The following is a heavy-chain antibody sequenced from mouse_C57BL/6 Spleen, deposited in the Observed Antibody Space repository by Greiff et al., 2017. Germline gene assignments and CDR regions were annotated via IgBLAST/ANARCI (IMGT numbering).Heavy chain of an antibody. J-gene: IGHJ2*01. D-gene: IGHD1-1*01. V-gene: IGHV1-20*01. CDR2: INPYNGDT. Sequence: VQLKESGPELVKPGDSVKISCKASGYSFTGYFMNWVMQSHGKSLEWIGRINPYNGDTFYNQKFKGKATLTVDKSSSTAHMELRSLTSEDSAVYYCARGIYYYGSSYGYWGQGTTLTVSS. CDR1: GYSFTGYF. CDR3: ARGIYYYGSSYGY.